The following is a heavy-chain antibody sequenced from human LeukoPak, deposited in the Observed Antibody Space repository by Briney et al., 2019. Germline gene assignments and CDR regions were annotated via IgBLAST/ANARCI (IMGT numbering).Heavy chain of an antibody. Sequence: SETLSLTCAVYGGVFRTFFWGWIPQSPGEGLGGVGEINHRGDTNYNPSVKSRVTISVDTSKNQFSLKVRSLTAADTAVYYCARGPTISETGYFDFWGQGTLVTVSS. J-gene: IGHJ4*03. V-gene: IGHV4-34*01. D-gene: IGHD1-1*01. CDR3: ARGPTISETGYFDF. CDR2: INHRGDT. CDR1: GGVFRTFF.